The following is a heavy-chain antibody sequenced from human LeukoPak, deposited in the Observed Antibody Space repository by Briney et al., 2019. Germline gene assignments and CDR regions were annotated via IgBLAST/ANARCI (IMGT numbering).Heavy chain of an antibody. CDR3: VYYDSSGFANSEYYFDY. D-gene: IGHD3-22*01. CDR1: GGTFSSYA. J-gene: IGHJ4*02. Sequence: ASVKVSCKASGGTFSSYAISWVRQAPGQGLEWMGGIIPIFGTANYAQKFQGRVTITADKSTSTAYMELSSLRSEDTAVYYCVYYDSSGFANSEYYFDYWGQGTLVTVSS. CDR2: IIPIFGTA. V-gene: IGHV1-69*06.